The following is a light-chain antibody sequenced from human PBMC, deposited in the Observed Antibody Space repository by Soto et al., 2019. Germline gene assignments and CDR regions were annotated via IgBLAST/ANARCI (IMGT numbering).Light chain of an antibody. J-gene: IGKJ4*01. CDR3: QQYNNWPLT. CDR2: GAS. Sequence: EMVMTQSPATLSMSPGERATLSCRASQSVGSNLAWYQQKPGQAPRLLIYGASTRATGFPARFSGSGSVTDFTLTISSLQSEDFAAYYCQQYNNWPLTFGGGTKVDIK. V-gene: IGKV3D-15*01. CDR1: QSVGSN.